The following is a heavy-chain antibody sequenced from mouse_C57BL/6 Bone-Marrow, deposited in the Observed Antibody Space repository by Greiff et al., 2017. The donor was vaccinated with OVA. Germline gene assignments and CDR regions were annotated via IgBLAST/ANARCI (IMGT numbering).Heavy chain of an antibody. CDR3: ARNYGSSYHYVED. CDR1: GYTFTSYW. CDR2: IDPSDSET. J-gene: IGHJ2*01. D-gene: IGHD1-1*01. V-gene: IGHV1-52*01. Sequence: QVQLQQPGAELVRPGSSVKLSCKASGYTFTSYWMHWVKQRPIQGLDWIGNIDPSDSETHYNQKFKDKATLTVDKSSSTAYMQLSSLASEDSAVYYCARNYGSSYHYVEDGGQGTTLRVSS.